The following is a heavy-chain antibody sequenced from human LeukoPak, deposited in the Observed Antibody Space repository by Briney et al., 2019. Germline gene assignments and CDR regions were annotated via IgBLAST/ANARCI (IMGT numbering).Heavy chain of an antibody. J-gene: IGHJ3*02. D-gene: IGHD6-19*01. Sequence: GASVKVSCKASGGTFSSYAISWVRQAPGQGLEWMGGIIPIFGTASYAQKFQGRVTITTDESTSTAYMELSSLRSEDTAVYYCARVGYSSGWYDAFDIWGQGTMVTVSS. V-gene: IGHV1-69*05. CDR3: ARVGYSSGWYDAFDI. CDR1: GGTFSSYA. CDR2: IIPIFGTA.